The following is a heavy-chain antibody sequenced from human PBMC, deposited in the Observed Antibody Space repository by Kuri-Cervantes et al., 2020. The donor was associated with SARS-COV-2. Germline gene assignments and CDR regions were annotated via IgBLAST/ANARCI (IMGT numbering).Heavy chain of an antibody. J-gene: IGHJ4*02. V-gene: IGHV3-74*01. CDR1: GFTFSYYY. CDR3: VRDGDHWNFDY. D-gene: IGHD1-1*01. Sequence: GGSLRLSCAASGFTFSYYYMSGVRQAPGKGLVWVSRINPDGSYTNNADSVKGRFTLSRDNAKNMLFLQMNSLRAEDTAVYYCVRDGDHWNFDYWGQATLVTVSS. CDR2: INPDGSYT.